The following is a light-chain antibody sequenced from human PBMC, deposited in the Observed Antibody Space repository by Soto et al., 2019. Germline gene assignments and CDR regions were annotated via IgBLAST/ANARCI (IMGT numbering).Light chain of an antibody. Sequence: IQMTQSPSSLSASVGDRVTITCRASQAIGTALGWYQQKPGKAPKRLIYAASSLQSGAPPRFSGSGSGTDFTLTISSLQPEDVAAYYCQKYNSAPLTFGGGTKVDIK. V-gene: IGKV1-17*01. CDR3: QKYNSAPLT. CDR2: AAS. J-gene: IGKJ4*01. CDR1: QAIGTA.